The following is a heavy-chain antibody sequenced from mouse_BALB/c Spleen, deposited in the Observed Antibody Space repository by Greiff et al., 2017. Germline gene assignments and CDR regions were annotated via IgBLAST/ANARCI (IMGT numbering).Heavy chain of an antibody. D-gene: IGHD1-1*01. CDR2: ILPGSGST. Sequence: QVQLQQPGAELMKPGASVKISCKATGYTFSSYWIEWVKQRPGHGLEWIGEILPGSGSTNYNEKFKGKATFTADTSSNTAYMQLSSLTSEDSAVYYCARCGLPYAGNAMDYWGQGTSVTVSS. J-gene: IGHJ4*01. CDR1: GYTFSSYW. CDR3: ARCGLPYAGNAMDY. V-gene: IGHV1-9*01.